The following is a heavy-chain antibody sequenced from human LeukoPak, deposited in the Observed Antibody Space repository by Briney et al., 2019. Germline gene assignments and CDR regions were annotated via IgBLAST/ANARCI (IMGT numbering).Heavy chain of an antibody. J-gene: IGHJ3*02. CDR2: ISGDGGST. CDR3: AKPTRHQGAFDI. Sequence: PGGSLRLSCAASGFTFDDYAMHWVRQAPGKGLEWVSLISGDGGSTYYADSVKGRFTISRDNSKNSLYLQMNSLRTDDTALYYCAKPTRHQGAFDIWGQGTMVTVSS. CDR1: GFTFDDYA. V-gene: IGHV3-43*02.